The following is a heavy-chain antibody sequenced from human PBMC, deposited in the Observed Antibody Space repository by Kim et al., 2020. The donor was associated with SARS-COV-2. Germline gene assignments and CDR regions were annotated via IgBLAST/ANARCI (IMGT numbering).Heavy chain of an antibody. CDR2: ISSSGGCT. Sequence: GGSLRLSCAASGFTFSSYSMIWVRQAPGKGLDWVSAISSSGGCTYYADSVKGRFTISRDNSKNTLYLQMNSLRAEDTGVYYCAKHRCGERRLDAFDLWGQGTMVTVSS. CDR1: GFTFSSYS. D-gene: IGHD3-10*01. V-gene: IGHV3-23*01. J-gene: IGHJ3*01. CDR3: AKHRCGERRLDAFDL.